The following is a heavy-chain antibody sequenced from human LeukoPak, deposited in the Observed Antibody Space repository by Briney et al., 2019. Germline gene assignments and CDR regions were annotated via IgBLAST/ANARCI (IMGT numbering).Heavy chain of an antibody. V-gene: IGHV4-30-4*01. J-gene: IGHJ4*02. D-gene: IGHD3-16*02. Sequence: SETLSLTCTVSAGSISRGDYYWSWIRQSPGKGLEWIGYTYYTGSTSYNPSLKSRVTISVDTSKNQFSLRLSSVTAADTAVYYCARGPNYVWGSYRYFDYWGQGTLVTVSS. CDR2: TYYTGST. CDR1: AGSISRGDYY. CDR3: ARGPNYVWGSYRYFDY.